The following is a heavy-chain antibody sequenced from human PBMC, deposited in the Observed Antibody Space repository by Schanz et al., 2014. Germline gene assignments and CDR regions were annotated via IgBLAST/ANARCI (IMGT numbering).Heavy chain of an antibody. CDR3: ARVRYCSGGRCYQDNWFDP. V-gene: IGHV1-3*01. CDR1: GYSFISHA. D-gene: IGHD2-15*01. J-gene: IGHJ5*02. Sequence: VQSVHSGTEVQKLGASVKVSCKASGYSFISHAIHWVRQAPGQRLEWMGWINAANGNTRYSQKFQGRVTITRDTSASTAYMELSSLRSEDTAVYYCARVRYCSGGRCYQDNWFDPWGQGTLVIVSS. CDR2: INAANGNT.